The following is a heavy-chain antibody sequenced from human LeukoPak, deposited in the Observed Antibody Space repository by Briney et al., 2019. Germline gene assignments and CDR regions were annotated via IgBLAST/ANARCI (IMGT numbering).Heavy chain of an antibody. CDR2: INHSGST. CDR3: ARGLIGYCSGGSCSMYYFDY. D-gene: IGHD2-15*01. V-gene: IGHV4-34*01. CDR1: GGSFSGYY. Sequence: SETLSLTCTVYGGSFSGYYWNWIRQPPGKGLEWIGEINHSGSTNYNPSLKSRVTISVDTSKNQFSLKLNSVTAADTAVYYCARGLIGYCSGGSCSMYYFDYWGQGTLVTVSS. J-gene: IGHJ4*02.